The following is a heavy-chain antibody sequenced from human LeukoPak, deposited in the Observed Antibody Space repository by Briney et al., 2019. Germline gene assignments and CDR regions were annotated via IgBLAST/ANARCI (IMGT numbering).Heavy chain of an antibody. CDR1: GVSFTNHS. V-gene: IGHV3-48*01. Sequence: PGGSLRLSCVGSGVSFTNHSMNWVRQAPGKGLEWISFIVYGGGLLYQADSVKGRFTISRDHAKTSLYLQMNRLRVEDTAIYYCAREYDSRARFDSWGQGTLVTVSS. J-gene: IGHJ4*02. CDR2: IVYGGGLL. D-gene: IGHD4-11*01. CDR3: AREYDSRARFDS.